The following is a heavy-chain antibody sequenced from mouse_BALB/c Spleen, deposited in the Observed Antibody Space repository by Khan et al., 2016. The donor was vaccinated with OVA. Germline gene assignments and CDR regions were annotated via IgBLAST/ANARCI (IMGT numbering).Heavy chain of an antibody. D-gene: IGHD2-2*01. CDR2: IRNKSNNYAT. V-gene: IGHV10-1*02. J-gene: IGHJ3*01. CDR1: GFTFNTYD. CDR3: VRQGYGYSWFVY. Sequence: VQLKESGGGLVQPKGSLKVSCAASGFTFNTYDMNWARQAPGKGLEWVARIRNKSNNYATYYADSVRDRFTISRDDSQSMLYLQMNNVETEDTAVYYCVRQGYGYSWFVYWGQGTLVTVSA.